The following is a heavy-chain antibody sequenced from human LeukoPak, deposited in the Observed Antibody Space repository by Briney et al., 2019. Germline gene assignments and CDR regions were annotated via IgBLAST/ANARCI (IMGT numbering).Heavy chain of an antibody. V-gene: IGHV3-30*03. CDR2: TSTDENIK. Sequence: GTSLTLSCAASGFTFSNYVTHWVRQAPGKGLEWVAVTSTDENIKIYADSVKGRFTISRDNSKNTLFLQMDSLRAEDTAVYYCTRDPIKGAPDYFDYWGQGTLVTVSS. J-gene: IGHJ4*02. CDR1: GFTFSNYV. D-gene: IGHD1-26*01. CDR3: TRDPIKGAPDYFDY.